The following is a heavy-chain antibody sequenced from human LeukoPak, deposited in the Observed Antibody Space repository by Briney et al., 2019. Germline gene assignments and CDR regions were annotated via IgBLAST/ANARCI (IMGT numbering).Heavy chain of an antibody. Sequence: AASVTVSCKASGYTFTSYGISWVRQAPGQGLEGMGWISAYNGNTNYAQKLQGRVTMTTDTSTSTAYMELRSLRSDDTAVYYCARDSRLKGAAAVEYYFDYWGQGTLVTVSS. CDR1: GYTFTSYG. V-gene: IGHV1-18*01. D-gene: IGHD6-13*01. J-gene: IGHJ4*02. CDR2: ISAYNGNT. CDR3: ARDSRLKGAAAVEYYFDY.